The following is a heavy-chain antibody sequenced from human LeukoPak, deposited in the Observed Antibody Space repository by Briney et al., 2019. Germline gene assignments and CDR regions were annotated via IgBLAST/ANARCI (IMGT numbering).Heavy chain of an antibody. J-gene: IGHJ4*02. CDR2: ISSSSSTI. V-gene: IGHV3-48*01. CDR1: GFTFSSYS. D-gene: IGHD3-22*01. CDR3: ASPGYYYDSSGYYEVSAGFDY. Sequence: GGSLRLSCAASGFTFSSYSMNWVRQAPGKGLEWVSYISSSSSTIYYADSVKGRFTISRDNAKNSLYLQMNSLRAEDTAVYYCASPGYYYDSSGYYEVSAGFDYWGQGTLVTVSS.